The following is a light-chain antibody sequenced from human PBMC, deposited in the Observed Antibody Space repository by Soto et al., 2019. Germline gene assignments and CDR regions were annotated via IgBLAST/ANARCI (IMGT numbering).Light chain of an antibody. CDR3: ETWHSNSQV. CDR2: LEGSGTY. Sequence: QSVLTQSSASSASLGSSVRLTCILSSGHSSYIIAWHQQQPGKAPRYLMKLEGSGTYNKGSGVPDRFSGSSSGADRYLTISNLKLEDEADYHCETWHSNSQVFGGGTKLTVL. J-gene: IGLJ2*01. CDR1: SGHSSYI. V-gene: IGLV4-60*02.